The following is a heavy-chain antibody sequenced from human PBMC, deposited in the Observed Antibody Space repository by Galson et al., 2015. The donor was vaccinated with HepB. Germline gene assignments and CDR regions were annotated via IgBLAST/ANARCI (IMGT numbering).Heavy chain of an antibody. V-gene: IGHV3-33*01. D-gene: IGHD1-26*01. J-gene: IGHJ5*02. Sequence: SLRLSCAASGFTFSSYGTHWVRQAPGKGLEWVAVIWYDGSNKYYADSVKGRFTISRDNSKNTLYLQMNSLRAEDTAVYYCARDADSGSNGWFDPWGQGTLVTVSS. CDR3: ARDADSGSNGWFDP. CDR1: GFTFSSYG. CDR2: IWYDGSNK.